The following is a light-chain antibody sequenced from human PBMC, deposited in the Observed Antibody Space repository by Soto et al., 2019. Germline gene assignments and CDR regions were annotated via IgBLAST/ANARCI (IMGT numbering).Light chain of an antibody. CDR1: SSNIGAGYD. Sequence: QSVLTQPPSVSGAPGQRVTISCTGSSSNIGAGYDVHWYQQHPGTAPKLLIYGNSNRPSGVPDRFSGSKSGTSASLAITGLQAEDEADYYCQSYDSSLSALVFGGGTKLTVL. CDR2: GNS. V-gene: IGLV1-40*01. J-gene: IGLJ2*01. CDR3: QSYDSSLSALV.